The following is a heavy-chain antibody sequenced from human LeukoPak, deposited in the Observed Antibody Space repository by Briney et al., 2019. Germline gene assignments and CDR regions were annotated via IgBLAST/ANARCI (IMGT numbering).Heavy chain of an antibody. CDR3: AKDVTDSSSGYMDV. CDR2: ISWDGGST. D-gene: IGHD6-6*01. CDR1: GFTFDDYT. Sequence: GGSLRLSCAASGFTFDDYTMHWVRQAPGKGLEWVSLISWDGGSTYYADSVKGRFTISRDNSKNSLYLQMNSLRTEDTALYHCAKDVTDSSSGYMDVWGKGTTVTVFS. V-gene: IGHV3-43*01. J-gene: IGHJ6*03.